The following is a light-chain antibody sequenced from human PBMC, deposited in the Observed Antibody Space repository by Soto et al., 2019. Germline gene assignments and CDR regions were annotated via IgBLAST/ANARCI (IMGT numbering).Light chain of an antibody. J-gene: IGKJ1*01. CDR3: QQRSDWPWT. V-gene: IGKV3-11*01. CDR2: DVS. Sequence: EIVLTQSPATLSLSPGARGPLSCRASQSVTNYLAWYQQQPGQAPRLLVYDVSNRATGIPARFSGGGSGTDFTLTISNLEPEDFAVYYCQQRSDWPWTFGQGTKVDIK. CDR1: QSVTNY.